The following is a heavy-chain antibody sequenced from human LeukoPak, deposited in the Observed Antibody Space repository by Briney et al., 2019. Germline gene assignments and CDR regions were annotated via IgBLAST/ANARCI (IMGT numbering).Heavy chain of an antibody. CDR2: INHSGST. CDR1: GGSFSGYY. J-gene: IGHJ4*02. D-gene: IGHD6-19*01. Sequence: SETLSLTCAVYGGSFSGYYWSWIRQPPGKGLEWIGEINHSGSTNYNPSLKSRVTISVDTSKNQFSLKLSSVTAADTAVYYCARDPWGAVAGTVDYWGQGTLVTVSS. V-gene: IGHV4-34*01. CDR3: ARDPWGAVAGTVDY.